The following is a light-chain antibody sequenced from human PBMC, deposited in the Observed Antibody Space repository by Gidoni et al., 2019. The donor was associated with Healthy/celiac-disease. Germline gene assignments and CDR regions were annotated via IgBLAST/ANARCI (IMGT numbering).Light chain of an antibody. CDR3: QQSYSTPRT. V-gene: IGKV1-39*01. CDR2: AAS. CDR1: QSISSY. Sequence: DIQMTQSPSSLSASVGDRVTITCRASQSISSYLNWYQQKPGKATKLLIYAASSLQSGVPSSFSGSGSGTDFTHTISSLQPEDFATYYCQQSYSTPRTFGQGTKVEIK. J-gene: IGKJ1*01.